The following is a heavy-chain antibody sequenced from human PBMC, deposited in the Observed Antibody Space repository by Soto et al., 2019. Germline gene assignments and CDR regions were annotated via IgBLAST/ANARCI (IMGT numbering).Heavy chain of an antibody. J-gene: IGHJ4*02. V-gene: IGHV4-30-4*01. CDR2: IYYSGST. Sequence: PSETLSLTCTVSGGSISSGAYYWSWIRQPPGKGLEWIGYIYYSGSTYYNPSLKSRVTISVDTSKNQFSLKLSSVTAADTAVYYCAIFVDILTGYYNYWGQGTLVTVSS. CDR3: AIFVDILTGYYNY. D-gene: IGHD3-9*01. CDR1: GGSISSGAYY.